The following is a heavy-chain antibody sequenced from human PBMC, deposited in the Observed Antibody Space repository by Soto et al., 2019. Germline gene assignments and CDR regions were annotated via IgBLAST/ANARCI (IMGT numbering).Heavy chain of an antibody. V-gene: IGHV3-30*18. Sequence: GGSLRLSCAASGFTFSSYGMHWVRQAPGKGLEWVAVISYDGSNKYYADSVKGRFTISRDNSKNTLYLQMNSLRAEDTAVYYCAKDRGEGGNYYYYYGMDVWGQGTTVTVSS. CDR2: ISYDGSNK. CDR1: GFTFSSYG. J-gene: IGHJ6*02. D-gene: IGHD1-26*01. CDR3: AKDRGEGGNYYYYYGMDV.